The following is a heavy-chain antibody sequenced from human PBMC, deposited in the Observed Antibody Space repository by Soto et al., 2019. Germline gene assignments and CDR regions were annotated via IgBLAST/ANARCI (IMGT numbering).Heavy chain of an antibody. CDR3: APRVLRTVFGLVTTTAIYFDF. V-gene: IGHV2-5*02. D-gene: IGHD3-3*01. CDR1: GFSLTTSGVG. J-gene: IGHJ4*02. CDR2: IYWDDDK. Sequence: QITLNESGPTQVKPRQTLTLTCTFSGFSLTTSGVGVGWIRQSPGKAPEWLALIYWDDDKRYRPSLKSRRTITKDTSKNQVVLTMAALDPADTATYYCAPRVLRTVFGLVTTTAIYFDFWGQGTPVAVSS.